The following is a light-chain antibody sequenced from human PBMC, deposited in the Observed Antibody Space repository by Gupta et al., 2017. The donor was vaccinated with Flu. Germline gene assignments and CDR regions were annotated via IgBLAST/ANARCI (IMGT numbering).Light chain of an antibody. CDR2: AAS. CDR1: QGISSY. J-gene: IGKJ5*01. CDR3: QQYYSYPIT. V-gene: IGKV1-8*01. Sequence: AIRMTQSPSSFSASTGDRVTITCRASQGISSYLAWYQQKRGKAPKLLIYAASTLQSGVPSRFSGSGSGTDFTLTISCLQSEDFATYYCQQYYSYPITFGQGTXLEIK.